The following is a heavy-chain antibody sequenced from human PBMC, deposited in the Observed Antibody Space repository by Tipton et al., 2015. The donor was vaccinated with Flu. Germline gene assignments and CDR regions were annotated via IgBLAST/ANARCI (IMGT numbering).Heavy chain of an antibody. V-gene: IGHV4-38-2*01. CDR2: VHQAGT. Sequence: TLSLTCSVSGDSIGSPYFWGWIRQPPGKGLEWIGNVHQAGTYYNPSLRSRVTISLDRPKNQFSLKLSSVTAADTAVYYCARRTYYYGSGEQDYWGQGTLVTVSS. CDR1: GDSIGSPYF. CDR3: ARRTYYYGSGEQDY. D-gene: IGHD3-10*01. J-gene: IGHJ4*02.